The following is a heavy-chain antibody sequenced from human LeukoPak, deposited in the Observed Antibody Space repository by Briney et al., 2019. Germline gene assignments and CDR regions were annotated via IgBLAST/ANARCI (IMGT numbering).Heavy chain of an antibody. Sequence: SETLSLTCGVSGGSLSFYYWSWIRQSPGKGLEWIAEISQNGDSNYNMSLKSRVTISIDTSKNQFSLRLTSVTAADTAVYFCATLVSTRYYFDYWGQGTLVTVSS. J-gene: IGHJ4*02. CDR3: ATLVSTRYYFDY. CDR2: ISQNGDS. D-gene: IGHD5/OR15-5a*01. V-gene: IGHV4-34*01. CDR1: GGSLSFYY.